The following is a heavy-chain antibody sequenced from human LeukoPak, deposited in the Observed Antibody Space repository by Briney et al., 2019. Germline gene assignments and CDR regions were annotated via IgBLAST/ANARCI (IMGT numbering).Heavy chain of an antibody. J-gene: IGHJ4*02. V-gene: IGHV3-23*01. D-gene: IGHD3-22*01. CDR1: GGSISSYY. CDR2: ISGSGGST. CDR3: AKDRLLDSSGYFDY. Sequence: PSETLSLTCTVSGGSISSYYWSWVRQAPGKGLEWVSAISGSGGSTYYADSVKGRFTISRDNSKNTLYLQMNSLRAEDTAVYFCAKDRLLDSSGYFDYWGQGTLVTVSS.